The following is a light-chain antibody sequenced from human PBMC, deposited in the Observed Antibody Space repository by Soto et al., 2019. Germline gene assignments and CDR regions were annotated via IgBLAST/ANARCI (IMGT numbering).Light chain of an antibody. CDR3: QHFVTWQPN. CDR2: DTS. CDR1: QGIGDT. V-gene: IGKV3-15*01. J-gene: IGKJ4*01. Sequence: EIVMTQSPATLSVSPGEGATLSCRASQGIGDTLAWYQQKPGQTPRLLIYDTSIRATGVPARFSGSRSGAEFTLTISSLQSEDFAVDDCQHFVTWQPNFGGETKVDIK.